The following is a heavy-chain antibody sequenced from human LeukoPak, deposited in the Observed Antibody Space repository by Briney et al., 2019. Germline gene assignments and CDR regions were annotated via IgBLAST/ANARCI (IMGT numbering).Heavy chain of an antibody. V-gene: IGHV3-53*01. D-gene: IGHD3-22*01. Sequence: PGGSLRLSCAASGFTVSSNYMSWVRQAPGKGLEWVSVIYSGGSTYYADSVKGRFTISRDISKNTLYLQMNSLRAEDTAVYYCAKYYNESSGYLYYFDYWGQGTLVTVSS. CDR3: AKYYNESSGYLYYFDY. J-gene: IGHJ4*02. CDR1: GFTVSSNY. CDR2: IYSGGST.